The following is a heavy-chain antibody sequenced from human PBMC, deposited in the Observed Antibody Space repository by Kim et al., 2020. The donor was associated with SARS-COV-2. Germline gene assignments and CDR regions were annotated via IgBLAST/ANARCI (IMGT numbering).Heavy chain of an antibody. D-gene: IGHD5-18*01. V-gene: IGHV1-18*01. Sequence: TTYAQKLKGRVTMTTDTSTSTAYMELRSLRSDDTAVYYCALGLRGYSYGYWGQGTLVTVSS. CDR3: ALGLRGYSYGY. CDR2: T. J-gene: IGHJ4*02.